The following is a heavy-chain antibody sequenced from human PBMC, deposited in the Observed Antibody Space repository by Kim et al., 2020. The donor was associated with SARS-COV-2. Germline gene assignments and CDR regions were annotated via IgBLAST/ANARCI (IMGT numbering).Heavy chain of an antibody. D-gene: IGHD3-10*01. CDR2: INPNSGGT. CDR3: ARGGVRAKFGELFGRSGSTYYLDY. Sequence: ASVKVSCKASGYTFTGYYMHWVRQAPGQGLEWMGWINPNSGGTNYAQKFQGWVTMTRDTSISTAYMELSRLRSDDTAVYYCARGGVRAKFGELFGRSGSTYYLDYWGQGTLVTVSS. CDR1: GYTFTGYY. V-gene: IGHV1-2*04. J-gene: IGHJ4*02.